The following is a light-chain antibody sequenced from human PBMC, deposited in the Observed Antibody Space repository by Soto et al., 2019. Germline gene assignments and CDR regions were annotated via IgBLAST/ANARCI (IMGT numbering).Light chain of an antibody. CDR1: SSNFGAGYE. Sequence: QSVLTQPPSVSGAPGQRVTISRTGSSSNFGAGYEVHWYKQLPGAAPTLVIFNNLNRPSGVPERFSGSKSGTSASLVISGLQAEDEADYYCQSFDSSLRAYVFGSGTKLTVL. CDR2: NNL. J-gene: IGLJ1*01. CDR3: QSFDSSLRAYV. V-gene: IGLV1-40*01.